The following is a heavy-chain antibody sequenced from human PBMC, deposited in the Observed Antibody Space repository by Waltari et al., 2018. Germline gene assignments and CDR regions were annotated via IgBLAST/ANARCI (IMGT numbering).Heavy chain of an antibody. J-gene: IGHJ3*02. CDR1: GGSISNYY. CDR3: ARGRGGSGRHDALDI. D-gene: IGHD3-10*01. Sequence: QVQLQASGPGLVKPSETLFLTCTVSGGSISNYYWTWIPQPPGKGLAWIGYFYYRGGTNYNPSLKSRVTISLDTSKNQFTLNLRSVTAADTAVYYCARGRGGSGRHDALDIWGQGTMVTVSS. V-gene: IGHV4-59*01. CDR2: FYYRGGT.